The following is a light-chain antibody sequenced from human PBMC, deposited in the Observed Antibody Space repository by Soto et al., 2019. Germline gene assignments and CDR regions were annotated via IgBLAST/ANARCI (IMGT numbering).Light chain of an antibody. CDR2: GAA. J-gene: IGKJ3*01. CDR3: QQYYSSPPGFT. CDR1: QRVSSTY. V-gene: IGKV3-20*01. Sequence: PGERATLSCRASQRVSSTYFAWYRQIPGQPPRLLIYGAANRATGVPDRFSGSGSGTDFTLTISRLEPEDFAVYYCQQYYSSPPGFTFGPGTTVEVK.